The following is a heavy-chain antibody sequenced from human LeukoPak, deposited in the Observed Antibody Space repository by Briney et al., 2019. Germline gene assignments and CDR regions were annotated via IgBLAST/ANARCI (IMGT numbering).Heavy chain of an antibody. CDR3: ARGFRDTAMFLDY. CDR2: ISSSGSTM. D-gene: IGHD5-18*01. CDR1: GLTFSSYE. J-gene: IGHJ4*02. Sequence: GGSLRLSCAASGLTFSSYEMNWVRQAPGKGLEWVSCISSSGSTMYYADSVKGRFTISRDNAKNSLYLQMNILRVEDTAVYYCARGFRDTAMFLDYWGQGTLVTVSS. V-gene: IGHV3-48*03.